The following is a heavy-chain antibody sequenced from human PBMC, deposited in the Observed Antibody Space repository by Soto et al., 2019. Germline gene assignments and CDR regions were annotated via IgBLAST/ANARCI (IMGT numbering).Heavy chain of an antibody. J-gene: IGHJ5*01. Sequence: GGSLRLPCGPSGFTFSNFGMGWVSQAPGKGLYWVSGISSSGRRTYYEDSVKGRFTITSDNSNNTQYLQLDSPGADDTAVYYCAKVAKSGGVIEYFDSWGQGSLVTVSS. D-gene: IGHD1-1*01. CDR1: GFTFSNFG. CDR3: AKVAKSGGVIEYFDS. V-gene: IGHV3-23*01. CDR2: ISSSGRRT.